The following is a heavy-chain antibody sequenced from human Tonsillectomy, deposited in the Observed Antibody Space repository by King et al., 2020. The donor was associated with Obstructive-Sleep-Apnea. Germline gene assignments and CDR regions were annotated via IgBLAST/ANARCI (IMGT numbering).Heavy chain of an antibody. D-gene: IGHD5-18*01. CDR1: GGSSSSYY. Sequence: QLQLQESGPGLVKPSETLSLTCTVSGGSSSSYYWSWIRQPPGKGPEWIGYIYYSWSTNYNPSLKSRVTISVDTSKNQFSLKLSSVTAADTAVYYCALAMADFDYWGQGTLVTVSS. V-gene: IGHV4-59*08. CDR2: IYYSWST. CDR3: ALAMADFDY. J-gene: IGHJ4*02.